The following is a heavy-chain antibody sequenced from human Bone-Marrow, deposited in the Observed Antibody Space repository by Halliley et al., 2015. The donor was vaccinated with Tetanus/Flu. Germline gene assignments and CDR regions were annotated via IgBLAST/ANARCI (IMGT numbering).Heavy chain of an antibody. CDR2: IYYRGRT. J-gene: IGHJ5*02. V-gene: IGHV4-59*09. D-gene: IGHD2-15*01. Sequence: EFLGYIYYRGRTHHNPSLKSRLPISFDTSKSQFSRRLSSVTAADTAVYYCAGGGVYSVGFDPWGQGTLVTVSS. CDR3: AGGGVYSVGFDP.